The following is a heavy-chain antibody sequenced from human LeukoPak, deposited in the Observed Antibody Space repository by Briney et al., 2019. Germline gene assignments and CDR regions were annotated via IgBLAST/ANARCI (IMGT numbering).Heavy chain of an antibody. D-gene: IGHD5-18*01. CDR1: GGSFSGYY. CDR2: INHSGST. CDR3: ARGRTGYSYGYLRYYFDY. V-gene: IGHV4-34*01. Sequence: SETLSLTCAVYGGSFSGYYWSWIRQPPGKGLEWIGEINHSGSTNYNPSLKSRVTISVDTSKNQFSLKLSSVTAADTAVYYCARGRTGYSYGYLRYYFDYWGQGTLVTVPS. J-gene: IGHJ4*02.